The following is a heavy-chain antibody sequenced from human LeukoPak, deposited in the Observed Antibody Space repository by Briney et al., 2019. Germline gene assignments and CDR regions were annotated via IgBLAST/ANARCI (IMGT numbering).Heavy chain of an antibody. D-gene: IGHD3-22*01. V-gene: IGHV3-21*01. CDR2: ISGSSSYI. J-gene: IGHJ4*02. CDR3: ARDRYYDSSGNLDY. CDR1: GFTFSSYS. Sequence: GGSLSLCCAASGFTFSSYSMNWLRQAPGKGLEWGSSISGSSSYIYYADSVNGLFTISRDNAKNSLYLQMNSLRAEDTAVYYCARDRYYDSSGNLDYWGQGTLVTVSS.